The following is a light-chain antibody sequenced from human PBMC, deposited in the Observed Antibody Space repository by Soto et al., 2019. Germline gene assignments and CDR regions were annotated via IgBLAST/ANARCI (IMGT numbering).Light chain of an antibody. CDR3: QQHFGAPFT. Sequence: EMVLTQSPGTLSLSPGERATLSCRASQSVTRNYLAWYQQKPGQAPRLLIHDASSRASGIPDRFTGSGSGTNFTLTISRLEPADFAVYYCQQHFGAPFTFGPGTKVDIK. CDR2: DAS. J-gene: IGKJ3*01. V-gene: IGKV3-20*01. CDR1: QSVTRNY.